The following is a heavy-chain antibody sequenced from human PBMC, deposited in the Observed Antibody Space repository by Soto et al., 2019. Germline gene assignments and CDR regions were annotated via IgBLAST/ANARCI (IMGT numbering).Heavy chain of an antibody. CDR1: GYTFTSYG. CDR3: ARDPWFGELLAEYYYYMDV. V-gene: IGHV1-18*01. CDR2: ISAYNGNT. J-gene: IGHJ6*03. Sequence: GASVKVSCKASGYTFTSYGISWVRQAPGQGQEWMGWISAYNGNTNYAQKLQGRVTMTTDTSTSTAYMELRSLRSDDTAVYYCARDPWFGELLAEYYYYMDVWGKGTTVTVSS. D-gene: IGHD3-10*01.